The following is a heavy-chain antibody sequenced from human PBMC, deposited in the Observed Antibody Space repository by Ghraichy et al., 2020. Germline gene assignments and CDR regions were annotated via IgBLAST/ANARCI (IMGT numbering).Heavy chain of an antibody. Sequence: SETLSLTCAVYGGSFSGYYWSWIRQPPGKGLEWIGEINHSGSTNYNPSLKSRVTISVDTSKNQFSLKLSSVTAADTAVYYCAREVTAGYCSSTSCPKTHRYFDYWGQGTLVTVSS. CDR1: GGSFSGYY. V-gene: IGHV4-34*01. CDR2: INHSGST. CDR3: AREVTAGYCSSTSCPKTHRYFDY. D-gene: IGHD2-2*01. J-gene: IGHJ4*02.